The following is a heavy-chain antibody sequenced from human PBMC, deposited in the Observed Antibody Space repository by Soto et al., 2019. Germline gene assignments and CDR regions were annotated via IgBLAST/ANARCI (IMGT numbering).Heavy chain of an antibody. V-gene: IGHV2-5*02. CDR3: ADEATGTSFFDF. D-gene: IGHD6-13*01. Sequence: QITLKESGPTLVNPTQTLTLTCTFSGFSLTTGGVGVGWFRQPPGKALEWLALIYWDHDKRYSPSLKSRLTITQDTSKNQVVLTMTNMDPVDTATYYCADEATGTSFFDFWGQGALVTVSS. J-gene: IGHJ4*02. CDR1: GFSLTTGGVG. CDR2: IYWDHDK.